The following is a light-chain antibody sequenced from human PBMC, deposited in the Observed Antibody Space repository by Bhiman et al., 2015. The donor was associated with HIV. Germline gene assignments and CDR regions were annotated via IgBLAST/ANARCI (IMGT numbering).Light chain of an antibody. CDR1: SSNIGAGYD. V-gene: IGLV1-40*01. J-gene: IGLJ2*01. CDR2: ANS. CDR3: QSYDSSLSGVI. Sequence: QSVLTQPPSVSGAPGQRVTISCTGNSSNIGAGYDVHWYQQIPGTAPKLLIYANSNRPSGVPDRFSGSKSGTSASLAITGLQAEDEADYYCQSYDSSLSGVIFGGGTKLTVL.